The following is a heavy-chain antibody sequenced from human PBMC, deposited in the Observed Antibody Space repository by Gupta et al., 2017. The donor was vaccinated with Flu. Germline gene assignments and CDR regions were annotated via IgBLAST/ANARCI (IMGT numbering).Heavy chain of an antibody. CDR2: ISWNTGSI. D-gene: IGHD5-12*01. V-gene: IGHV3-9*01. CDR3: AKESRDGYKGGFDS. CDR1: GFNFDNYA. J-gene: IGHJ4*02. Sequence: EVQLVESGGGLVQPGRSLRLSCAASGFNFDNYAMDWVRQVPGKGLEWVSGISWNTGSIGYADSVKGRFTISRDNAKNSLYLQMNSLRPEDTALYYCAKESRDGYKGGFDSWGQGILVTVTS.